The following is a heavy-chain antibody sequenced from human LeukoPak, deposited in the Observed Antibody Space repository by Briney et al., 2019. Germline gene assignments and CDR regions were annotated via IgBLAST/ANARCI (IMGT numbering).Heavy chain of an antibody. CDR3: AKASEYYYDSSGYYKTTYYFDY. CDR1: GFTFSSYA. CDR2: ISGSGGST. V-gene: IGHV3-23*01. Sequence: GGSLRLSCAASGFTFSSYAMSWVRQAPGKGLEGVSAISGSGGSTYYADSVKGRFTISRDNSKNTLYLQMNSLRAEDTAVYYCAKASEYYYDSSGYYKTTYYFDYWGQGTLVTVSS. D-gene: IGHD3-22*01. J-gene: IGHJ4*02.